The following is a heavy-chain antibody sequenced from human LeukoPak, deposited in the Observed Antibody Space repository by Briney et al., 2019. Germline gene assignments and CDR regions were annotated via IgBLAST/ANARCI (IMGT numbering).Heavy chain of an antibody. Sequence: SETLSLTCTVSGYSISSYYWSWIRQPPGKGLEWIGYIYYSGSTNYNPSLKSRVTISVDTSKNQFSLKLSSVTAADTAVYYCASTPSWFGELFNYYYYMDVWGKGTTVTVSS. J-gene: IGHJ6*03. CDR2: IYYSGST. CDR1: GYSISSYY. D-gene: IGHD3-10*01. V-gene: IGHV4-59*01. CDR3: ASTPSWFGELFNYYYYMDV.